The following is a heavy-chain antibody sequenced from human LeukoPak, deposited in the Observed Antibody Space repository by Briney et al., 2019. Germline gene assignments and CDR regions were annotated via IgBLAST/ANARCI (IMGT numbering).Heavy chain of an antibody. Sequence: SETLSLTCTVSGGSISSGGYYWSWTRQHPGKGLEWIGYIYYSGSTYYNPSLKSRVTISVDTSKNQFSLKLSSVTAADTAVYYCARAFIVVVPAAIAQNNWFDPWGQGTLVTVSS. J-gene: IGHJ5*02. D-gene: IGHD2-2*01. V-gene: IGHV4-31*03. CDR1: GGSISSGGYY. CDR2: IYYSGST. CDR3: ARAFIVVVPAAIAQNNWFDP.